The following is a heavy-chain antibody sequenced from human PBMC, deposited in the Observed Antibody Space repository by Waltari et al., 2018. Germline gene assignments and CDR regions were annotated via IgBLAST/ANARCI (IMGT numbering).Heavy chain of an antibody. CDR2: IIPIVGTA. CDR3: ARSSWWEYDILTGPPTDV. J-gene: IGHJ6*02. V-gene: IGHV1-69*01. CDR1: GGTFSSYA. D-gene: IGHD3-9*01. Sequence: QVQLVQSGAEVKKPGSSVKVSCKASGGTFSSYAISWVRQAPGQGLEWMGWIIPIVGTANDAQKFQGRVTMTADEATSTAYMELSSLRAEDTAVYYCARSSWWEYDILTGPPTDVWGQGTTVTVSS.